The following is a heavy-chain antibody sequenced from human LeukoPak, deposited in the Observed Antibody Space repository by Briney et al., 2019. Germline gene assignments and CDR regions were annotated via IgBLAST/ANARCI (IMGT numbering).Heavy chain of an antibody. CDR3: ARGLGRELDGAFDI. Sequence: ASVKVSCKASGYTFTGYYMHWVRQAPGQGLEWMGWINPNRGGTNYAQKFQGRVTMTRDTSISTAYMELSRLRSDDTAVYYCARGLGRELDGAFDIWGQGTMVTVSS. V-gene: IGHV1-2*02. CDR1: GYTFTGYY. CDR2: INPNRGGT. J-gene: IGHJ3*02. D-gene: IGHD1-26*01.